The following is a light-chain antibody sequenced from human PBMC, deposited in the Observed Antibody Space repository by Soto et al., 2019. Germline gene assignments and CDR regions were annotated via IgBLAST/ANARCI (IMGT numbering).Light chain of an antibody. CDR1: SSDVGGYNY. CDR2: DVS. Sequence: QSVLTQPASVSESPGQSITISCTGTSSDVGGYNYVSWYQQHPGKAPKLMIYDVSNRPSGVSNRFSGSKAGNTASLTISGLQAEDEADYYCSSYTSSSTYVFGTGNKVTVL. J-gene: IGLJ1*01. V-gene: IGLV2-14*01. CDR3: SSYTSSSTYV.